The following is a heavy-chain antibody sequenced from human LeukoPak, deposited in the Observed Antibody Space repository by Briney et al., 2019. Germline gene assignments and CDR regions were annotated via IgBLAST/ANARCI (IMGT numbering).Heavy chain of an antibody. V-gene: IGHV3-48*03. D-gene: IGHD3-10*01. J-gene: IGHJ6*04. CDR2: ISSSGSTI. CDR1: GFTFSSYE. CDR3: ARGGAAMVRGVIMPWYYGMDV. Sequence: GGSLRLSCAASGFTFSSYEMNWVRQAPGKGLEWVSYISSSGSTIYYADSVKGRFTISRDNAKNSLYLQMNSLRAEDTAVYYCARGGAAMVRGVIMPWYYGMDVWGKGTTVTVSS.